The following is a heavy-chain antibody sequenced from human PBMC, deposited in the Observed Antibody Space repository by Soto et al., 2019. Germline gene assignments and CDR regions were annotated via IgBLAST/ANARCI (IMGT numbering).Heavy chain of an antibody. CDR3: ARDAEVAARRLGRYGMDV. D-gene: IGHD6-6*01. Sequence: PGGSLRLSCAASGFTFSSYAMHWVRQAPGKGLEWVAVISYDGSNKYYADSVKGRFTISRDNSKNTLYLQMNSLRAEDTAVYYCARDAEVAARRLGRYGMDVWGQGTTVTVSS. CDR2: ISYDGSNK. J-gene: IGHJ6*02. V-gene: IGHV3-30-3*01. CDR1: GFTFSSYA.